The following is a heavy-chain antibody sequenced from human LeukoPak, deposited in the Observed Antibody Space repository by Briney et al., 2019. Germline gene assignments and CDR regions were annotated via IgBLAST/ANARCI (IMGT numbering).Heavy chain of an antibody. Sequence: GGSLRLSCAVSGLTFSTYAMTWVRQAPGKGLEWVSFISSGSEIIYYADSVKGRFTVSRDNDKKSLYLQMNSLRDVDTAVYYCARNPAGIGDYLGQGTLVTVSS. CDR2: ISSGSEII. CDR3: ARNPAGIGDY. D-gene: IGHD1-1*01. J-gene: IGHJ4*02. V-gene: IGHV3-48*02. CDR1: GLTFSTYA.